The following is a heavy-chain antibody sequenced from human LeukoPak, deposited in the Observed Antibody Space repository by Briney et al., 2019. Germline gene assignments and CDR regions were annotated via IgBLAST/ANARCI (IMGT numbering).Heavy chain of an antibody. V-gene: IGHV3-33*01. Sequence: GGSLRLSCAASGFIFSSYGMHWVRQAPGKGLEWVAVIWYDGNNKYYADSVKGRFTISRDNSKNTLYLQMNSLRAEDTAVYYCARDVTVAAETFDYGGQGTLVTVYS. CDR2: IWYDGNNK. CDR3: ARDVTVAAETFDY. CDR1: GFIFSSYG. D-gene: IGHD6-19*01. J-gene: IGHJ4*02.